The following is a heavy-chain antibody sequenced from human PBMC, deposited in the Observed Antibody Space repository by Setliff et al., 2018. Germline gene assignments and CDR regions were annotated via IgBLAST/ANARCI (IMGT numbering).Heavy chain of an antibody. CDR2: ISAYKGNT. D-gene: IGHD6-19*01. CDR3: ASPRGAVAGTLDAFDI. Sequence: ASVKVSCKASGYTFTSYGISWVRQAPGQGLEWMGWISAYKGNTNYAQKLQGRVTMTTDTSTSTAYMELRSLRSDDTAVYYCASPRGAVAGTLDAFDIWGQGTMVTVSS. CDR1: GYTFTSYG. V-gene: IGHV1-18*01. J-gene: IGHJ3*02.